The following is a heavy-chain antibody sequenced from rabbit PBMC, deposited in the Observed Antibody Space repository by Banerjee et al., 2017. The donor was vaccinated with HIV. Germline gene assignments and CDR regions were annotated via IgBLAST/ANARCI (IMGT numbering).Heavy chain of an antibody. Sequence: QEQLEESGGDLVKPEGSLTLTCTASGFSFSNKCVMCWVRQAPGKGLEWIACINTSSGNTVYATWAKGRFTISKTSSTTVTLQMTSLTAADTATYFCTRDFTGVIGWNFNLWGQGTLVTVS. CDR2: INTSSGNT. D-gene: IGHD7-1*01. CDR3: TRDFTGVIGWNFNL. V-gene: IGHV1S45*01. J-gene: IGHJ4*01. CDR1: GFSFSNKCV.